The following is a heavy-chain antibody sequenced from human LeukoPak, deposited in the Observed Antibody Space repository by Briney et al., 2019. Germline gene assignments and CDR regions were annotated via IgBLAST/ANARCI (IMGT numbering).Heavy chain of an antibody. D-gene: IGHD1-26*01. Sequence: SETLSLTCTVSGGSISSFHWSWIRQPPGKGLEHIGNIYDSGSTYYNPSLKSRVAISVDTSKNQFSLKLSSVTAADTAVYYCARTYSGRSYYFDCWGQGTLVTVSS. CDR1: GGSISSFH. V-gene: IGHV4-59*01. CDR2: IYDSGST. CDR3: ARTYSGRSYYFDC. J-gene: IGHJ4*02.